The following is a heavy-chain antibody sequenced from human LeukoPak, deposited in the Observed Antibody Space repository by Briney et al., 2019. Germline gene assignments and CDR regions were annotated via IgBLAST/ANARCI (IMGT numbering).Heavy chain of an antibody. CDR2: IKQDGSEI. J-gene: IGHJ4*02. Sequence: GGSLRLSCAASGFTFRNYWMNWVRQAPGKGLEWVANIKQDGSEIYYVDSVKGRFTISRDNAKNSLYLQMNSLRAEDTAVYYCARDPRYSSSWYDFYMDYWGQGTLVTVSS. CDR3: ARDPRYSSSWYDFYMDY. V-gene: IGHV3-7*01. D-gene: IGHD6-13*01. CDR1: GFTFRNYW.